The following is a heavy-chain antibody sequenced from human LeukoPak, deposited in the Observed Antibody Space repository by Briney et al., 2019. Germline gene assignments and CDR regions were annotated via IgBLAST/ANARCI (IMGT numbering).Heavy chain of an antibody. D-gene: IGHD4/OR15-4a*01. CDR3: ARRAGAYSHPYDY. Sequence: GGSLRLSCAASGFTFSTYGMHWVRQAPGKGLEWVAFIRYDGSNKYYADSVKGRFTISRDNSKNTLYLQMNSLRAEDTAVYYCARRAGAYSHPYDYWGQGTLVTVSS. J-gene: IGHJ4*02. V-gene: IGHV3-30*02. CDR2: IRYDGSNK. CDR1: GFTFSTYG.